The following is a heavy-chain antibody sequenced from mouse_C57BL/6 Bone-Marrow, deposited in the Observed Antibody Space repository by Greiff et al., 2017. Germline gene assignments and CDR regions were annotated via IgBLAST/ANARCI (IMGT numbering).Heavy chain of an antibody. Sequence: EVQLQQSGPVLVKPGASVKMSCKASGYTFTDYYMNWVKQSHGKSLEWIGVINPYNGGNSYNQKFKGKATLTVDKSSSTAYMELNSLTSEDSAVYYCSRSVITTVVAPFAYWGQGTLVTVSA. V-gene: IGHV1-19*01. CDR1: GYTFTDYY. CDR3: SRSVITTVVAPFAY. J-gene: IGHJ3*01. D-gene: IGHD1-1*01. CDR2: INPYNGGN.